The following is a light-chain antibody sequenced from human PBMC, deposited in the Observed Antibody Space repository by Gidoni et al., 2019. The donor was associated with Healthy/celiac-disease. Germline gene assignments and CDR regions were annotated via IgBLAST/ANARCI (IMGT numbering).Light chain of an antibody. J-gene: IGKJ1*01. Sequence: DIQMTQSPSTLSASVGDRVTITCRASQSISSWLDWYQQKPGKAPKLLIYKASSLESGVPSRFSGSGSGTEFTLTISSLQPDDFATYYCQQYNSYSWTFGQGTKVAIK. CDR1: QSISSW. CDR3: QQYNSYSWT. CDR2: KAS. V-gene: IGKV1-5*03.